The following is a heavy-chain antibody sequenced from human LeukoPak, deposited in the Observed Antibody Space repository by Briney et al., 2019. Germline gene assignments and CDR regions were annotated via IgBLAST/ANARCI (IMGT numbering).Heavy chain of an antibody. Sequence: SVNVSCTASGYTYTSYGISWVRQSPGQGLEWMGWIRGYNGNTNYAQKLQGRVTMTTDTSTSTAYMELRSLRSDDTAVYYCARERVEWLSSYYFDYWGQGTLVTVSS. V-gene: IGHV1-18*01. CDR2: IRGYNGNT. CDR1: GYTYTSYG. D-gene: IGHD3-3*01. CDR3: ARERVEWLSSYYFDY. J-gene: IGHJ4*02.